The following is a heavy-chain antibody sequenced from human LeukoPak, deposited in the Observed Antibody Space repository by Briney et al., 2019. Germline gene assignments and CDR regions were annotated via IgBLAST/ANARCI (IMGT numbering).Heavy chain of an antibody. Sequence: ASETLSLTCTVSGGSISSSSYYRGWIRQPPGKGLEWIGSMYHSGSTYYNPSLKSRVTTSVDTSKNQFSLELSSVTAADTAVYYCARHRYYNILTDNWFDPWGQGTLVTVSS. CDR1: GGSISSSSYY. J-gene: IGHJ5*02. V-gene: IGHV4-39*01. D-gene: IGHD3-9*01. CDR3: ARHRYYNILTDNWFDP. CDR2: MYHSGST.